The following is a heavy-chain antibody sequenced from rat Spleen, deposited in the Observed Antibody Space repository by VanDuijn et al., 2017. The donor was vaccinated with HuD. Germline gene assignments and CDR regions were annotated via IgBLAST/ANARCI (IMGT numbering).Heavy chain of an antibody. CDR1: GFTFSNYG. V-gene: IGHV5S13*01. J-gene: IGHJ2*01. CDR2: ISPGSDNT. D-gene: IGHD1-11*01. Sequence: EVQLVESGGGLVQPGRSLKLSCVASGFTFSNYGMAWVRQTPTKGLEWVASISPGSDNTYYRDSVKGRFTISRDNAKSTLYLQMDSLRSEDTASYYCATRDGGYPYWGQGVMVTVSS. CDR3: ATRDGGYPY.